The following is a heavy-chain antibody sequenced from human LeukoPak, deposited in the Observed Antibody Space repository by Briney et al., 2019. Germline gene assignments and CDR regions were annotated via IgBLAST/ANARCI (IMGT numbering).Heavy chain of an antibody. CDR1: GFTFSSHV. CDR3: AKDSLTWGGNWCDP. D-gene: IGHD7-27*01. CDR2: ISTSSGRT. V-gene: IGHV3-23*01. Sequence: GGSLRLSCAASGFTFSSHVISWVRQTPGKGLEWVSAISTSSGRTYYADSVKGRFTISRDNSKNALFLQMSSLRAEDTAVYYCAKDSLTWGGNWCDPWGQGTLVTVSS. J-gene: IGHJ5*02.